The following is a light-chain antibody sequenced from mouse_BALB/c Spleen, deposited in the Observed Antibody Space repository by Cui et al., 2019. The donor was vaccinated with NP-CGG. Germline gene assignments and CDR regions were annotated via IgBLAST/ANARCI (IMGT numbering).Light chain of an antibody. Sequence: QAVVTPASALTTSPGETVTLTCRSSTGAVTTSNYANWVQEKPGHLFTGLIGGTNNRAPGVPARFSGSLIGDKAALTITGAQTEDEAIYFCALWYSNHWVFGGGTKLTVL. CDR2: GTN. J-gene: IGLJ1*01. V-gene: IGLV1*01. CDR1: TGAVTTSNY. CDR3: ALWYSNHWV.